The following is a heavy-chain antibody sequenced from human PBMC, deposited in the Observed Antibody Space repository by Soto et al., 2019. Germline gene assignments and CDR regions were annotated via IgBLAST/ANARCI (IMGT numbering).Heavy chain of an antibody. D-gene: IGHD3-22*01. Sequence: PGGSLRLSCAASGFTFSSYAMSWVRQAPGKGLEWVSAISGSGGSTYYADSVKGRFTISRDNSKNTLYLQMNSLRAEDTAVYYCAKEYYYDSSGYYFDFFPPYYFDYWGQGTLVTVSS. J-gene: IGHJ4*02. CDR1: GFTFSSYA. CDR2: ISGSGGST. CDR3: AKEYYYDSSGYYFDFFPPYYFDY. V-gene: IGHV3-23*01.